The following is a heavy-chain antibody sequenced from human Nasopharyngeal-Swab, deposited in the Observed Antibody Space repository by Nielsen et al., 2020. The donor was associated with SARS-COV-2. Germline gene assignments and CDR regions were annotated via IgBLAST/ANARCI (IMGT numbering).Heavy chain of an antibody. Sequence: GESLTISCAASGFTFSSYDMHWVRQATGKGLEWVSAIGTAGDTYYPGSVKGRFTISRENAKNSLYLQMNSLRAGDTAVYYCAREGSTGYYYGMDVWGQGTTVTVSS. D-gene: IGHD1-1*01. CDR3: AREGSTGYYYGMDV. V-gene: IGHV3-13*04. CDR2: IGTAGDT. J-gene: IGHJ6*02. CDR1: GFTFSSYD.